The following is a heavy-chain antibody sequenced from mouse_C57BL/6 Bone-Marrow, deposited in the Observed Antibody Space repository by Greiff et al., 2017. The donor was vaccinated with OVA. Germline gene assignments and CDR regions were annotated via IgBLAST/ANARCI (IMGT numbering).Heavy chain of an antibody. Sequence: QVQLQQSGAELARPGASVKLSCKASGYTFTSYGISWVKQRTGQGLEWIGEIYPRSGNTYYIEKFKGKATLTADKSSSTAYMELRSLTSEDSAVYFCARCELYYSNYRAWFAYWGQGTLVTVSA. CDR1: GYTFTSYG. CDR2: IYPRSGNT. J-gene: IGHJ3*01. CDR3: ARCELYYSNYRAWFAY. V-gene: IGHV1-81*01. D-gene: IGHD2-5*01.